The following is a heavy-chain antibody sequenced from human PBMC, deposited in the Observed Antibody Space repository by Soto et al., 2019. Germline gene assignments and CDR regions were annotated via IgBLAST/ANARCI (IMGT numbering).Heavy chain of an antibody. CDR3: ARHFPYCSSTSCYIDY. CDR2: IYYSGST. CDR1: GGSISSYY. J-gene: IGHJ4*02. Sequence: SETLSLTCTVSGGSISSYYWSWIRQPPGKGLEWIGYIYYSGSTNYNPSLKSRVTISVDTSKNQFSLKLSSVTAADTAVYYCARHFPYCSSTSCYIDYWGQGTLVTVSS. V-gene: IGHV4-59*08. D-gene: IGHD2-2*02.